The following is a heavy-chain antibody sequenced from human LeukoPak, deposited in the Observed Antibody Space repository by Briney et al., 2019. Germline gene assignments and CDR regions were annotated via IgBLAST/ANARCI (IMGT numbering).Heavy chain of an antibody. CDR3: AKSGGIAVAVSPPIYAY. Sequence: GGSLRLSCAASGFIFSSYAMSWVRQAPGKGLEWVSAISGSGGSTYYADPVKGRFTISRDNSKNTLYLQMNSLRAEDTAVYYCAKSGGIAVAVSPPIYAYWGQGTLVTVSS. CDR2: ISGSGGST. CDR1: GFIFSSYA. J-gene: IGHJ4*02. V-gene: IGHV3-23*01. D-gene: IGHD6-19*01.